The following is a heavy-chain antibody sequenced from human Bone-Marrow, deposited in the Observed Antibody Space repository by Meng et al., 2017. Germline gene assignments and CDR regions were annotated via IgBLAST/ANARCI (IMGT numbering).Heavy chain of an antibody. CDR1: GFTFSGSA. Sequence: VQLVEAGGGFVQPGGSLKRSRAASGFTFSGSAMHWVRQASGKGLEWVGRIRSKANSYATAYAASVKGRFTISRDDSKNTAYLQMNSLKTEDTAVYYCTLTVTTQFDYWGQGTLVTVSS. CDR2: IRSKANSYAT. D-gene: IGHD4-17*01. V-gene: IGHV3-73*02. J-gene: IGHJ4*02. CDR3: TLTVTTQFDY.